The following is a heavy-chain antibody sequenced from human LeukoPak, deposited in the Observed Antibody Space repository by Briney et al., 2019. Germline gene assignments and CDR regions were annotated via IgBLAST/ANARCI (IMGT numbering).Heavy chain of an antibody. CDR3: ARGPPYYDFWGGYYDY. D-gene: IGHD3-3*01. CDR2: ISYDGSTE. Sequence: PGGSLRLSCAASGFTFSSYTMHWVRQAPGKGLEWVAVISYDGSTEYYADSVKGRFTISRDNSKNTLYVQMNSLRAEDTAVYYCARGPPYYDFWGGYYDYWGQGTLVTVSS. CDR1: GFTFSSYT. V-gene: IGHV3-30-3*01. J-gene: IGHJ4*02.